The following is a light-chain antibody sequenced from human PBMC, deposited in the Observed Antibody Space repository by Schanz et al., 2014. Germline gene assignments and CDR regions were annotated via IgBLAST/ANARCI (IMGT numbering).Light chain of an antibody. J-gene: IGKJ2*02. CDR3: HHRSHWRGT. V-gene: IGKV3-15*01. Sequence: IVMTQSPATLSVSPGERASLSCRASQSVNSNLAWYQQKPGQAPRLLIYGASTRATGIPARFSGSGSGTDFTLTISSLKPEDFAVYYCHHRSHWRGTFGQGTKLEIK. CDR1: QSVNSN. CDR2: GAS.